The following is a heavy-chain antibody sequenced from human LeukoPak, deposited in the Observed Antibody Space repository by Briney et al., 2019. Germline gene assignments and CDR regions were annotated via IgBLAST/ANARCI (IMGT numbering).Heavy chain of an antibody. D-gene: IGHD3-22*01. CDR2: MNPNSGNT. CDR1: GYTFTSYD. V-gene: IGHV1-8*01. J-gene: IGHJ4*02. Sequence: ASVKVSCKASGYTFTSYDINWVRQATGQGLEWMGWMNPNSGNTGYAQKFQGRVTMTRDTSTSTVYMDLSSLRSEDTAVYYCARTYYDSSGYGYGVPRFHYWGQGTLVTVSS. CDR3: ARTYYDSSGYGYGVPRFHY.